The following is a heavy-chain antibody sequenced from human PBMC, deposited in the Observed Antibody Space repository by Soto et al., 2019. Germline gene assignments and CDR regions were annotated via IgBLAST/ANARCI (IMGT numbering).Heavy chain of an antibody. CDR3: ARRRYYYDSSGYYAFDI. Sequence: SETLSLTCTVSGGSISSSSYYWGWIRQPPGKGLEWIGSIYYSGSTYYNPSLKSRVTISVDTSKNHFSLKLSSVTAADTAVYYCARRRYYYDSSGYYAFDIWGQGTMVTVSS. V-gene: IGHV4-39*01. J-gene: IGHJ3*02. D-gene: IGHD3-22*01. CDR1: GGSISSSSYY. CDR2: IYYSGST.